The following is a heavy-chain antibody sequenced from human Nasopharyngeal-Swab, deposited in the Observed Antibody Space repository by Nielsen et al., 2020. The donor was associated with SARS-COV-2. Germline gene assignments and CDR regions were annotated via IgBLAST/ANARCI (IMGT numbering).Heavy chain of an antibody. V-gene: IGHV5-51*01. J-gene: IGHJ4*02. CDR2: IYPGDSET. Sequence: GESLKISCKGSGYRFTSYWIGWVRQMPGKGLEWMGIIYPGDSETRYSPSFQGQVTISADKSISTAYLQWSSLKASDTAVYYCARPLWSYADHFDYWGQRTLVTVSS. CDR3: ARPLWSYADHFDY. CDR1: GYRFTSYW. D-gene: IGHD1-26*01.